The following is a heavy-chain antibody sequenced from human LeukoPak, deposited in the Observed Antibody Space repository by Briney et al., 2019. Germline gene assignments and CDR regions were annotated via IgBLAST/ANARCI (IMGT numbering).Heavy chain of an antibody. D-gene: IGHD4-23*01. J-gene: IGHJ4*02. CDR1: AFTFDDYG. Sequence: GGSLRLSCAASAFTFDDYGMSWVRQAPGKGLEWVSGINWNGGSTGYADSVKGRFTISRDNAKNSLYLQMNSLRAEDTALYYCARVPDDYGGNSGDYWGQGTLVTVSS. V-gene: IGHV3-20*04. CDR3: ARVPDDYGGNSGDY. CDR2: INWNGGST.